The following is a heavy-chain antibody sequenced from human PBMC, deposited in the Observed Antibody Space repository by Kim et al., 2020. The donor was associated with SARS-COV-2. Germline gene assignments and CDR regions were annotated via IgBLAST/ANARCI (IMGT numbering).Heavy chain of an antibody. CDR2: IYPSDSDA. V-gene: IGHV5-51*01. CDR3: ASAFHYSDTSAYEAFDI. D-gene: IGHD3-22*01. Sequence: GESLKISCQLSGYSFTTYWIGWVRQLPGKGLEWMGLIYPSDSDARYSPSFRGQVTISADKSISTAYLHWSSLKASDTAIYFCASAFHYSDTSAYEAFDIWGQGTMVTVSS. CDR1: GYSFTTYW. J-gene: IGHJ3*02.